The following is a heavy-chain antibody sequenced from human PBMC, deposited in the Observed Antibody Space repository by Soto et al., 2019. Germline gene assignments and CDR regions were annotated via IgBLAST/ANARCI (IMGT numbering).Heavy chain of an antibody. CDR1: GYTFTCYG. V-gene: IGHV1-8*02. CDR3: ARERKGMDV. Sequence: ASVKASCKASGYTFTCYGISWVRQAPGQGLEWMGWMNPNSGNTGYAQKFQGRVTMTRNTSISTAYMELSSLRSEDTAVYYCARERKGMDVRGQGTTVTVSS. J-gene: IGHJ6*02. CDR2: MNPNSGNT.